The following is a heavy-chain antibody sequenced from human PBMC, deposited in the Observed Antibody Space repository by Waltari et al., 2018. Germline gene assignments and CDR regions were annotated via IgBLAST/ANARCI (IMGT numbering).Heavy chain of an antibody. Sequence: QVQLVQSGAEMKKPGASVRVSCTASGFTFTTYPFHWVRQAPGQSLEWMGWINGGTGNTKSSQRFQARVTLSRDTSANTVYMELSSLTSEDTAVYYCAGDGGFYYMDVWGTGTTVIVSS. V-gene: IGHV1-3*01. CDR3: AGDGGFYYMDV. CDR2: INGGTGNT. CDR1: GFTFTTYP. J-gene: IGHJ6*03. D-gene: IGHD6-25*01.